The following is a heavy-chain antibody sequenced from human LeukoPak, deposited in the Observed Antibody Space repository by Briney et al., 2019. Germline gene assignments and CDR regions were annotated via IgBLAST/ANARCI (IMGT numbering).Heavy chain of an antibody. D-gene: IGHD4-17*01. CDR3: ARSYGDYLMYYFDY. CDR1: GGTFSSYA. Sequence: ASVKVSCKASGGTFSSYAISWVRQAPGQGLEWMGGIIPIFGTANYAQKFQGRVTITADKSTSTAYMELSSLRSEDTAVYYCARSYGDYLMYYFDYWGQGTLVTVSS. V-gene: IGHV1-69*06. J-gene: IGHJ4*02. CDR2: IIPIFGTA.